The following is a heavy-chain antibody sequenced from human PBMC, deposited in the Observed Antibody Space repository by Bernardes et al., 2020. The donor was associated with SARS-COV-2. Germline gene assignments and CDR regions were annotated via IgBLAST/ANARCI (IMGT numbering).Heavy chain of an antibody. Sequence: SETLSLTCSVSGGSISSSNYYWGWIRQAPGKGLEWIGSIYSSGSSYYNPSLQSRVCESVDTSKNQFSLRLSFVTAADTAVYYCAGSSCGIYCYIGGLRCWDYGMDVWGQGTTVTVTS. J-gene: IGHJ6*02. D-gene: IGHD2-21*01. CDR1: GGSISSSNYY. CDR3: AGSSCGIYCYIGGLRCWDYGMDV. V-gene: IGHV4-39*01. CDR2: IYSSGSS.